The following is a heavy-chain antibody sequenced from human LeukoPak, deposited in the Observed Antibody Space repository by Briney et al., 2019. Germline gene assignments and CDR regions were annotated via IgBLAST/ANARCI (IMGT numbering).Heavy chain of an antibody. CDR3: ATAYRYCSSTSCYSFDY. CDR1: GCTFTSYA. D-gene: IGHD2-2*01. CDR2: INAGNGNT. Sequence: GASVKVSCKASGCTFTSYAMHWVRQAPGQRLEWVGWINAGNGNTKYSQKFQGRVTITRDTSASTAYMELSSLRSEDTAVYYCATAYRYCSSTSCYSFDYWGQGTLVTVSS. J-gene: IGHJ4*02. V-gene: IGHV1-3*01.